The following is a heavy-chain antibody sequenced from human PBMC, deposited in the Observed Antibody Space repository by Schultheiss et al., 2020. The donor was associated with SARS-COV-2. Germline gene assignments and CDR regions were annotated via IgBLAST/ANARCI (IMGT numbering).Heavy chain of an antibody. CDR3: ARHQHIHYALGV. CDR1: LFPFSSYS. J-gene: IGHJ6*02. CDR2: ISSSSSTI. D-gene: IGHD2-2*02. Sequence: GESLKISFASSLFPFSSYSMNWVRQAPGKGLEWVSYISSSSSTIYYADSVKGRFTISRDNAKNSLYLQMNSLRDEDTAVYYCARHQHIHYALGVWGQGTTVTVSS. V-gene: IGHV3-48*02.